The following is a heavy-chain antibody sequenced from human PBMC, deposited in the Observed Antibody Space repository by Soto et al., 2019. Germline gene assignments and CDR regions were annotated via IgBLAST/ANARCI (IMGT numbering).Heavy chain of an antibody. CDR1: GDSIRSYY. CDR3: TSGGSGYSSTWAAH. Sequence: QVQLQESGPGLVKPSETLSLTCSVSGDSIRSYYWSWIRQPPGKGLEWIGYISHSGGTKYNPSVKGRVTISMDTSRNQLSLKMTSVTADDTAVYYCTSGGSGYSSTWAAHWGQGTLVTVSS. CDR2: ISHSGGT. J-gene: IGHJ4*02. D-gene: IGHD2-2*01. V-gene: IGHV4-59*01.